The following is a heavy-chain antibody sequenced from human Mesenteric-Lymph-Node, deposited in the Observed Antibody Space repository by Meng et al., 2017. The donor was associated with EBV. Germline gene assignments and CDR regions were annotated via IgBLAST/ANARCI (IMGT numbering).Heavy chain of an antibody. CDR1: GRSISSKKW. CDR3: ARTSVAVLYVGLDY. V-gene: IGHV4-4*02. CDR2: IYHTGNT. J-gene: IGHJ4*02. Sequence: ELNGQAPGLVKPSGPLHLTCAFPGRSISSKKWWRWVRKPPWKGLEWIEEIYHTGNTNYNPPLKSRVTISVDKSKNQFSLNLPSVTAAHTAVYYCARTSVAVLYVGLDYWGQGTLVTVSS. D-gene: IGHD2-8*02.